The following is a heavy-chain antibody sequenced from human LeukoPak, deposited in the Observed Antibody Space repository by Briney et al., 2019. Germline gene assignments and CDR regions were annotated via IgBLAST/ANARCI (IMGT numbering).Heavy chain of an antibody. V-gene: IGHV3-21*01. CDR1: GFTFSSYA. J-gene: IGHJ2*01. CDR3: ARDHQPYWYFDL. CDR2: ISSTTRFI. Sequence: GGSLRLSCAASGFTFSSYAMSWVRQAPGKGLEWVSSISSTTRFIYYADSVKGRFTISRDNAKNSLYLQMNSLRGEDTAVYYCARDHQPYWYFDLWGRGTLVTVSS.